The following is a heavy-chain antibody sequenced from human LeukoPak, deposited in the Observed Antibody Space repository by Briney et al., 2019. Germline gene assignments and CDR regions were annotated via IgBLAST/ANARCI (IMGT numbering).Heavy chain of an antibody. D-gene: IGHD3-22*01. CDR1: GGSFSGYY. V-gene: IGHV4-34*01. CDR2: INHSGST. J-gene: IGHJ4*02. Sequence: PSETLSLTCAVYGGSFSGYYWSWIRQPPGKGLEWIWEINHSGSTNYNPSLKSRVTISVDRSKNQFSLKLSSVTAADTAVYYCARGEYYYDSSGYSPLNFDYWGQGTLVTVSS. CDR3: ARGEYYYDSSGYSPLNFDY.